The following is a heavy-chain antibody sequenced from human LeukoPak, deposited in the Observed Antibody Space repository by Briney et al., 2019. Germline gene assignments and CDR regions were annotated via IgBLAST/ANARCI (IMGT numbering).Heavy chain of an antibody. CDR1: GGTFSSYA. V-gene: IGHV1-69*13. Sequence: SVKVSCKASGGTFSSYAISWVRQAPGQGLEWMGGIIPIPGTASDAQKFQGRVTITADESTSTAYMELSSLRSEDTAVYYCARVSTGRSYNYYYGMDVWGQGTTVTVSS. CDR2: IIPIPGTA. D-gene: IGHD3-16*02. J-gene: IGHJ6*02. CDR3: ARVSTGRSYNYYYGMDV.